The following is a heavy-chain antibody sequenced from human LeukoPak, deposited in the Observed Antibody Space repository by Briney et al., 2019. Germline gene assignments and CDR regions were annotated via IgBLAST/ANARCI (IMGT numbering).Heavy chain of an antibody. J-gene: IGHJ4*02. V-gene: IGHV4-59*12. CDR1: GGSISSYY. D-gene: IGHD6-19*01. Sequence: SETLSLTCTVSGGSISSYYWSWIRQPPGKGLEWIGYIYYSGSTNYNPSLKSRVTISVDTSKNQFSLKLSSVTAADTAVYYCAREGSGSGWYRGTDYWGQGTLVTVSS. CDR2: IYYSGST. CDR3: AREGSGSGWYRGTDY.